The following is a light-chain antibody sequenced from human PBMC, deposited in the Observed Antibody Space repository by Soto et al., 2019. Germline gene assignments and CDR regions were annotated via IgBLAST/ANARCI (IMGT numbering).Light chain of an antibody. CDR2: WAS. Sequence: IVITQAPDSLAVSLGERATINCKSSQSVLYSSNNKNYLAWYQQKPGQPPKLLIYWASTRESGVPDRFSGSGSGTDFTLTISSLQAEDVAVYYCQQYYSTLPITFGQGTLPEVK. V-gene: IGKV4-1*01. CDR1: QSVLYSSNNKNY. J-gene: IGKJ5*01. CDR3: QQYYSTLPIT.